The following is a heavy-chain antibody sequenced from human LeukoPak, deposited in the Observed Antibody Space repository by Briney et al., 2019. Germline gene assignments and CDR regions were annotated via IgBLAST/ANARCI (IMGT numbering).Heavy chain of an antibody. V-gene: IGHV1-2*02. J-gene: IGHJ4*02. CDR3: ARSSSGWPLYFDC. CDR1: GYTFTNYN. Sequence: SVTLSFTASGYTFTNYNLHWVRQAPGAGVEWMGWINPKSGGTKFAQTHQGGVTMTADTSIDTAYLELSNLKSDDTAIYYCARSSSGWPLYFDCWGQGTLVTVSS. D-gene: IGHD6-19*01. CDR2: INPKSGGT.